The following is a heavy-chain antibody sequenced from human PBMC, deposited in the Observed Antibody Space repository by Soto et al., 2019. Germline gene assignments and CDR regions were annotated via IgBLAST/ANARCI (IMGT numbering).Heavy chain of an antibody. V-gene: IGHV4-34*01. CDR2: INHSGST. Sequence: QVQLQQWGAGLLKPSETLSLTCAVYGGSFSGYYWSWIRQPPGKGLEWIGEINHSGSTNYNPSLKSRVTISVDTSKNQFSLKLSSVTAADTAVYYCASSPDTRITIFGVAPGGMDVWGQGTTVTVSS. J-gene: IGHJ6*02. CDR1: GGSFSGYY. CDR3: ASSPDTRITIFGVAPGGMDV. D-gene: IGHD3-3*01.